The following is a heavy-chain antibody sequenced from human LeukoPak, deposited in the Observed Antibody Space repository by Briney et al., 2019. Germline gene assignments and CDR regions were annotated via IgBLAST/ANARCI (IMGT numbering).Heavy chain of an antibody. Sequence: ASVKVSCKASGGTFSSYAISWVRQAPGQGLEWMGGIIPIFGTANYAQKIQGRVTITADKSTSTAYMELSSLRSEDTAVYYCARVPQYPYYYYYMDVWGKGTTVTVSS. D-gene: IGHD2-2*02. CDR3: ARVPQYPYYYYYMDV. CDR2: IIPIFGTA. CDR1: GGTFSSYA. V-gene: IGHV1-69*06. J-gene: IGHJ6*03.